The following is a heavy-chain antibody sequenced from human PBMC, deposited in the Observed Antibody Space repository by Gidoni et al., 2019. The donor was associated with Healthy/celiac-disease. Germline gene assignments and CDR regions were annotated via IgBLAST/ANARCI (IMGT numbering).Heavy chain of an antibody. D-gene: IGHD2-8*01. V-gene: IGHV3-7*03. CDR1: GFTFSSYW. CDR3: AREEIQYRSCTSGVCFTDNWFDP. J-gene: IGHJ5*02. CDR2: IKQDGSEK. Sequence: EVQLVESGGGLVQPGGSLKLSCAASGFTFSSYWMSWVRQAPGKGLEWVANIKQDGSEKYYVDSVKGRFTISRDNAKNSLYLQMNSLRADDTAVYYCAREEIQYRSCTSGVCFTDNWFDPWGQGTLVTVSS.